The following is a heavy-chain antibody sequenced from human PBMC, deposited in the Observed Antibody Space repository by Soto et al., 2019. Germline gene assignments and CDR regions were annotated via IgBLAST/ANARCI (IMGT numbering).Heavy chain of an antibody. Sequence: GGSLRLSCAASGFTFGAYGMSWVRQAPGKGLEWVSGINWNGGSTGYADSVKGRFTISRVNAKNSLYLQMNRLRAEDTALYYCARDGFRSVYLGTHYYYYYMEVWGKGTPVTVSS. CDR3: ARDGFRSVYLGTHYYYYYMEV. CDR2: INWNGGST. J-gene: IGHJ6*03. CDR1: GFTFGAYG. V-gene: IGHV3-20*04. D-gene: IGHD3-3*01.